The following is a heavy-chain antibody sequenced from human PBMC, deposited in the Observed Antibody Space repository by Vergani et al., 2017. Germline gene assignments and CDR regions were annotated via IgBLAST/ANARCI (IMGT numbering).Heavy chain of an antibody. CDR3: ARQVTHYYGSWIYSEMDD. CDR1: GYSFTNYW. Sequence: EVQLVQSGAEVKKPGESLKISCKGSGYSFTNYWIGWVRQMPGKGLEWMGIIYPGDSDIRYSPSFQGQVTISADKSISTAYLQWSSLKASDTAMYYCARQVTHYYGSWIYSEMDDCVQGTLVADCS. V-gene: IGHV5-51*01. J-gene: IGHJ4*02. D-gene: IGHD3-10*01. CDR2: IYPGDSDI.